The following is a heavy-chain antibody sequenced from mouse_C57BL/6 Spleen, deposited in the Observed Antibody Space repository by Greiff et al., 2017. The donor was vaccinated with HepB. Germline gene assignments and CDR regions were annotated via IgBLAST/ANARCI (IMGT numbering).Heavy chain of an antibody. J-gene: IGHJ4*01. D-gene: IGHD1-1*01. V-gene: IGHV5-6*01. Sequence: EVKLVESGGDLVKPGGSLKLSCAASGFTFSSYGMSWVRQTPDKRLEWVATISSGGSYTYYPDSVKGRFTISRDNAKNTLYLQMSSLKSEDTAMYYWALGSSLYAMDYWGQGTSVTVSS. CDR1: GFTFSSYG. CDR3: ALGSSLYAMDY. CDR2: ISSGGSYT.